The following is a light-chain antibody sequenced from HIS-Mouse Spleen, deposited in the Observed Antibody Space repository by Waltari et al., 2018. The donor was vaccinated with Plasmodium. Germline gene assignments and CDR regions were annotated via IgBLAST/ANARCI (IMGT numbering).Light chain of an antibody. CDR1: ALPKKY. CDR2: EDS. CDR3: YSTDSSGNHRV. Sequence: SYELTQPPSVSVSPGQTARITCSGDALPKKYAYWYQQKSGQAPVLVIYEDSKRPSGSPERFSGARSGTMATLTISGDQVEDEADYYCYSTDSSGNHRVFGGGTKLTVL. J-gene: IGLJ3*02. V-gene: IGLV3-10*01.